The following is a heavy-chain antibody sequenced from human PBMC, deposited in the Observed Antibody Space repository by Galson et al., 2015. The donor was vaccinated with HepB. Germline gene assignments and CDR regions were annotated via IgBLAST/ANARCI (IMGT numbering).Heavy chain of an antibody. D-gene: IGHD1-26*01. V-gene: IGHV3-49*04. CDR3: ISDGPRRGRDYYPFAY. CDR1: GFRSGDYA. Sequence: SLRLSCAASGFRSGDYAVIWVRQAPGKGLEWVGFVRIKTRGGTTEYAASVKGRFTISRDDSKSVAYLQMNSLNAEDTAKYYCISDGPRRGRDYYPFAYWGQGTLVTVSS. CDR2: VRIKTRGGTT. J-gene: IGHJ4*02.